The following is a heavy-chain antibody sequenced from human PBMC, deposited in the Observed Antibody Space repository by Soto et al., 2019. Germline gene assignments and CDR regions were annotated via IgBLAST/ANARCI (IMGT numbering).Heavy chain of an antibody. CDR1: GGSFSGYY. Sequence: SETLSLTCAVYGGSFSGYYWSWIRQPPGKGLEWIGEINHSGSTNYNPSLKSRVTISVDTSKNQFSLKLSSVTAADTAVYYCARGGGGYCSGGSCYPYYYYYYYMGVWGKGTTVTVSS. CDR3: ARGGGGYCSGGSCYPYYYYYYYMGV. CDR2: INHSGST. D-gene: IGHD2-15*01. J-gene: IGHJ6*03. V-gene: IGHV4-34*01.